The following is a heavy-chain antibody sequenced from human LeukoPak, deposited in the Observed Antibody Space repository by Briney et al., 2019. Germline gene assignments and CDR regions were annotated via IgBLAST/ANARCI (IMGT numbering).Heavy chain of an antibody. CDR3: ARVLVSGYDSGSEPHYFDY. CDR2: IYYSGST. D-gene: IGHD5-12*01. J-gene: IGHJ4*02. V-gene: IGHV4-31*03. CDR1: GGSISSGGYY. Sequence: SQTLSLTCTVSGGSISSGGYYWSWIRQHPGKGLEWIGYIYYSGSTYYNPSLKSRVTISVDTSKNQFSLKLSSVTAADTAVYYCARVLVSGYDSGSEPHYFDYWGQGTLVTVSS.